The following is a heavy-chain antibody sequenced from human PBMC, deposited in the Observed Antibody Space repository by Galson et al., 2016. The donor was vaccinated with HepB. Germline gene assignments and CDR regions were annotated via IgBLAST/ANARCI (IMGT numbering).Heavy chain of an antibody. CDR3: ARGEMDSYDYLCHEYFQY. V-gene: IGHV3-30*04. Sequence: SLRLSCAASGFTFNSNAFHWVRQAPDKGLEWVALISYDGSNKYSADSVQGRFTISRDNSKNTLYLQTNSLRAEDTGVYYCARGEMDSYDYLCHEYFQYWGQGSLVIVSS. J-gene: IGHJ1*01. CDR1: GFTFNSNA. D-gene: IGHD3-22*01. CDR2: ISYDGSNK.